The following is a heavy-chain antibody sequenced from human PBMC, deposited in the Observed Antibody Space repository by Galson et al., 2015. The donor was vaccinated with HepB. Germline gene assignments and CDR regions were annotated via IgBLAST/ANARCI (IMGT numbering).Heavy chain of an antibody. J-gene: IGHJ4*02. V-gene: IGHV6-1*01. CDR1: GDSVSGNTAA. CDR2: TYYRSKWYN. CDR3: ARNHLGGSGYLAY. Sequence: CAISGDSVSGNTAAWHWIRQSPSRGLEWLGRTYYRSKWYNDCAVSVKGRITINPDTSKNQFSLQLNSVTPEDTAVYYCARNHLGGSGYLAYWGQGTLVTVSS. D-gene: IGHD3-16*02.